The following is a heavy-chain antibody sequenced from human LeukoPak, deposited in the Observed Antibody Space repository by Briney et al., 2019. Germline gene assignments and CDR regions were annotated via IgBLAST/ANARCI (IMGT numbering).Heavy chain of an antibody. J-gene: IGHJ4*02. CDR1: GFTFSSYY. CDR3: AREFYGRGDS. D-gene: IGHD3-10*01. Sequence: GGSLRLSCAASGFTFSSYYMSWIRQAPGKGLEWISYVSTSSSHTNYADSVKGRFTISRDDAKNSLYLQMNGLRAEDTAVYYCAREFYGRGDSWGQGTLVIVSS. CDR2: VSTSSSHT. V-gene: IGHV3-11*06.